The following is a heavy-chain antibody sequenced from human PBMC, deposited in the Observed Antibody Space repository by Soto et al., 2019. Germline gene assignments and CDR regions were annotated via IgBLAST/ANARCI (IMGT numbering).Heavy chain of an antibody. D-gene: IGHD2-2*01. CDR3: ARRYCSSTSCRGGYYYYYGMDV. CDR1: GYSFTSYW. V-gene: IGHV5-10-1*01. J-gene: IGHJ6*02. Sequence: GESLKISCKPSGYSFTSYWLSWVRQMPGKGLEWMGRIDPSDSYTNYSPSFQGHVIISADKAISTAYLQWSSLKASDTAMYYCARRYCSSTSCRGGYYYYYGMDVWGQGTTVTVSS. CDR2: IDPSDSYT.